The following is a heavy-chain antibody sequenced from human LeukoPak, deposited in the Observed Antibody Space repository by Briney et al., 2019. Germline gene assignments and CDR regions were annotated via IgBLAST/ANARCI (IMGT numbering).Heavy chain of an antibody. CDR3: AKSYLPQWLVHRLFDY. V-gene: IGHV3-30*02. CDR2: IRFDGGDK. D-gene: IGHD6-19*01. CDR1: GFTFSNYV. Sequence: GGSLRLSCAASGFTFSNYVMHWVRQAPGKGLEWVTFIRFDGGDKYYADSVKGRFTISRDNSRNTLYLQMNSLRAEDTAVYYCAKSYLPQWLVHRLFDYWGQGTLVTVSS. J-gene: IGHJ4*02.